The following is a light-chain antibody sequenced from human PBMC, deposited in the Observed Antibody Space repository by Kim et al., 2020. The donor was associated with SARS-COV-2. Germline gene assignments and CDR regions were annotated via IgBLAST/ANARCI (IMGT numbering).Light chain of an antibody. CDR3: QSYDSSNPWV. J-gene: IGLJ3*02. CDR2: EDN. V-gene: IGLV6-57*03. Sequence: VTSACTRSSGSIASNYVQWDQQRPGSAPTTVIYEDNQRPSGVPDRFSGSIDSSSNSASLTISGLKTEDEADYYCQSYDSSNPWVFGGGTQLTVL. CDR1: SGSIASNY.